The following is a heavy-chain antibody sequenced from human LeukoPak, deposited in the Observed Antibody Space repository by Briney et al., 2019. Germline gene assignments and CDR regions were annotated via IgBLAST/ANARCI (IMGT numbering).Heavy chain of an antibody. CDR1: GYSFSSYW. Sequence: LGESLKISCKGSGYSFSSYWIGWVRQMPGKGPEWMVIIYPRDSDIKYSPSFEGQVTISADKSNSTAYLQWSSLKASDTAMYYCARRSSSGGYYFDYWGQGTLVTVSS. CDR2: IYPRDSDI. D-gene: IGHD3-16*01. CDR3: ARRSSSGGYYFDY. V-gene: IGHV5-51*01. J-gene: IGHJ4*02.